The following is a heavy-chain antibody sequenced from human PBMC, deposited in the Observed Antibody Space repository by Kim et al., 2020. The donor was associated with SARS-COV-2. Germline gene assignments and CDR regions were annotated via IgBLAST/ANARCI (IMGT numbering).Heavy chain of an antibody. V-gene: IGHV3-33*05. Sequence: GGSLRLSCAASGFTFSSYGMHWVRQAPGKGLEWVAVISYDGSNKYYADSVKGRFTISRDNSKNTLYLQMNSLRAEDTAVYYCARDRRGYCSSTSCYEGIDYWGQGTLVTVSS. CDR1: GFTFSSYG. J-gene: IGHJ4*02. CDR3: ARDRRGYCSSTSCYEGIDY. CDR2: ISYDGSNK. D-gene: IGHD2-2*01.